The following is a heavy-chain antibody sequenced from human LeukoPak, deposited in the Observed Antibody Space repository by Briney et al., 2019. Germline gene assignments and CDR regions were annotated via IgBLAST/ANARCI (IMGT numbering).Heavy chain of an antibody. CDR1: GFTFGDHG. V-gene: IGHV3-49*03. J-gene: IGHJ4*02. CDR3: LRAYSSNWLLDY. Sequence: PGGSLRLSCTGSGFTFGDHGMSWLRQAPGKGLEWVGLIRSKTYSGTTEYAASVKGRFTISRDDSNSIAYLQMNSLKTEDTAVYYCLRAYSSNWLLDYWGQGTLVTVSS. D-gene: IGHD6-13*01. CDR2: IRSKTYSGTT.